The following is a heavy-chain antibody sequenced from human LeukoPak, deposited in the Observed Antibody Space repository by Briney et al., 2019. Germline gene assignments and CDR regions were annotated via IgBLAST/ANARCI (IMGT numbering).Heavy chain of an antibody. Sequence: GGSLRLSCAASGFTFSSYWMHWVRQAPGKGLVWVSRINSDGSSTSYADSVKGRFTISRDNAKNTLYLQMNSLRAEDTAVYYCVRDAAYSAFNMWGQGTMVTVSS. CDR3: VRDAAYSAFNM. D-gene: IGHD4-11*01. CDR2: INSDGSST. V-gene: IGHV3-74*01. J-gene: IGHJ3*02. CDR1: GFTFSSYW.